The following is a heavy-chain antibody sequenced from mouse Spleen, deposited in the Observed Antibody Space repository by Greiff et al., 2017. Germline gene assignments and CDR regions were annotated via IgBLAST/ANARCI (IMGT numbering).Heavy chain of an antibody. J-gene: IGHJ4*01. V-gene: IGHV2-5*01. CDR3: AKVRIYYYGSSYGGGAMDY. Sequence: QVQLQQSGPGLVAPSQSLSITCTVSGFSFTGYGVHWVRQSPGKGLEWLGVIWRGGSTDYNAAFMSRLSITKDNSKSQVFFKMNSLQADDTAIYYCAKVRIYYYGSSYGGGAMDYWGQGTSVTVSS. D-gene: IGHD1-1*01. CDR1: GFSFTGYG. CDR2: IWRGGST.